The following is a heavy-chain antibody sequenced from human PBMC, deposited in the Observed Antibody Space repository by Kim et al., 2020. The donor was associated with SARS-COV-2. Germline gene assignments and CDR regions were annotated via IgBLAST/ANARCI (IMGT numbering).Heavy chain of an antibody. CDR3: TTIVVAGTRWFDP. V-gene: IGHV3-15*01. Sequence: GGSLRLSCAASGFTFSNAWMSWVRQAPGKGLEWVGRIKSKTDGGTTDYAAPVKGRFTISRDDSKNTLYLQMNSLKTEDTAVYYCTTIVVAGTRWFDPWGQGTLVTVSS. D-gene: IGHD6-19*01. CDR1: GFTFSNAW. J-gene: IGHJ5*02. CDR2: IKSKTDGGTT.